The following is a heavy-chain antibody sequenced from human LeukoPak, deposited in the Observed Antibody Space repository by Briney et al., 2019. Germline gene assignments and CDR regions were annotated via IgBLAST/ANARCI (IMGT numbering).Heavy chain of an antibody. J-gene: IGHJ4*02. CDR3: AKRCSSTSCRYY. V-gene: IGHV3-23*01. Sequence: GGSLRLSCAASGFTFSSYAMNWVRQAPGKGLEWVSAISGSGGSTYYADSMKGRFTISRDNSKNTLYLLMNSLRAEDTAVYYCAKRCSSTSCRYYWGQGTLVTVSS. CDR1: GFTFSSYA. D-gene: IGHD2-2*01. CDR2: ISGSGGST.